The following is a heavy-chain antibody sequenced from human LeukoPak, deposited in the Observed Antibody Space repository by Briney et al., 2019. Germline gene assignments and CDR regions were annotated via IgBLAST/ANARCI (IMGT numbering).Heavy chain of an antibody. V-gene: IGHV4-59*08. CDR1: GGSTSSYN. D-gene: IGHD3-10*01. J-gene: IGHJ5*02. CDR3: ASFSWGSGSYNQEAIWSWFDP. Sequence: SETLSLTCTVPGGSTSSYNWSWIRQPPGKGLECIGYINYSGSTNYNPSLKSRVTISVETSKNQFSRKLSSVTAADTAVYYCASFSWGSGSYNQEAIWSWFDPWGQGTLVTVSS. CDR2: INYSGST.